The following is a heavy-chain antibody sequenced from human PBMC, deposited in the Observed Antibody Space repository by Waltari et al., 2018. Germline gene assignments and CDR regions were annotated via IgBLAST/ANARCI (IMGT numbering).Heavy chain of an antibody. D-gene: IGHD2-15*01. V-gene: IGHV4-34*01. CDR2: INQSGST. Sequence: QVQLQQWGAGLLKPSETLSLTCAVYGGSFSGYYWSWISQPPGKGLEWIGEINQSGSTYYNPSLKSRVTISVDRSKNQFSLKLSSVTAADTAVYYCARGRYCSGGSCYFDYWGQGTLVTVSS. J-gene: IGHJ4*02. CDR1: GGSFSGYY. CDR3: ARGRYCSGGSCYFDY.